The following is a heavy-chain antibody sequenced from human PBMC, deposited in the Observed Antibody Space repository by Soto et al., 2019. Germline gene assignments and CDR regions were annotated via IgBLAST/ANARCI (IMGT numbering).Heavy chain of an antibody. J-gene: IGHJ4*02. D-gene: IGHD6-13*01. Sequence: QAQVVQSGAEVRKPGSSVKLSCKASEGTFNSYAIAWVRQAPGQGLQWMGGIIPYYNTLNYAQKFQDRVTITADDSTNTVYMELSSLRSDDTAVYFCASGASRWYPYFFDSWAQGTLVTVSS. CDR2: IIPYYNTL. CDR3: ASGASRWYPYFFDS. V-gene: IGHV1-69*01. CDR1: EGTFNSYA.